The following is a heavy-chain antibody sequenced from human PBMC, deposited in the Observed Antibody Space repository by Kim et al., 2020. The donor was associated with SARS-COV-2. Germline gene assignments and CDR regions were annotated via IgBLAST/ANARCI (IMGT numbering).Heavy chain of an antibody. J-gene: IGHJ4*02. CDR2: ISSSSSYI. V-gene: IGHV3-21*01. CDR1: GFTFSSYS. D-gene: IGHD6-13*01. CDR3: ARGEKYSSSWSAYYFDY. Sequence: GGSLRLSCAASGFTFSSYSMNWVRQAPGKGLEWVSSISSSSSYIYYADSVKGRFTISRDNAKNSLYLQMNSLRAEDTAVYYCARGEKYSSSWSAYYFDYWGQGTLVTVSS.